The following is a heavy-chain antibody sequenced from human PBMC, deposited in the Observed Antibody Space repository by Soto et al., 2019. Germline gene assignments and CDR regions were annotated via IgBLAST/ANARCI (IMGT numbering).Heavy chain of an antibody. CDR1: GYAFTSYG. Sequence: QVQLVQSGAEVKKPGASVKVSCKASGYAFTSYGISWVRQAPGQGREWMGWISVYNGKTNYTQKLQGRVTMTTDTPPSTAYMELRSLRSDDTAVYYCSRGGSGWPFDYWGQGTLVTVSS. J-gene: IGHJ4*02. CDR3: SRGGSGWPFDY. V-gene: IGHV1-18*01. CDR2: ISVYNGKT. D-gene: IGHD6-19*01.